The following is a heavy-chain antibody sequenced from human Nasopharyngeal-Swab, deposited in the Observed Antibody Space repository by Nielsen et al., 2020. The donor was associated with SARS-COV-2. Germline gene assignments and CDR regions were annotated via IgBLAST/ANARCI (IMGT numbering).Heavy chain of an antibody. Sequence: SVKVSCKASGGTFSSYAISWVRQAPGQGLEWMGGIIPIFGTANYAQKFQGRVTITADESTSTAYMELSSLRSEDTAVYYCARAPRYYDILTGYYYHYYYGMDVRGQGTTVTVSS. D-gene: IGHD3-9*01. V-gene: IGHV1-69*13. CDR2: IIPIFGTA. CDR3: ARAPRYYDILTGYYYHYYYGMDV. CDR1: GGTFSSYA. J-gene: IGHJ6*02.